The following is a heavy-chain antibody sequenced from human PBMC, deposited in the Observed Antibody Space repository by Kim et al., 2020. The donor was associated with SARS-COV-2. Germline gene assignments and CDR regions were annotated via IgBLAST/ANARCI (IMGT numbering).Heavy chain of an antibody. J-gene: IGHJ6*02. CDR1: GFTVTTNY. Sequence: GGSLRLSCAASGFTVTTNYMSWVHQAPGRGLEWVSLLYGGDNTYYADSVKGRFTISRDKSRNTLFLQMDSLRAEDTAVYYCACYRYTSVNYYGMDVWGQGTPVTVSS. V-gene: IGHV3-66*01. CDR3: ACYRYTSVNYYGMDV. D-gene: IGHD3-16*02. CDR2: LYGGDNT.